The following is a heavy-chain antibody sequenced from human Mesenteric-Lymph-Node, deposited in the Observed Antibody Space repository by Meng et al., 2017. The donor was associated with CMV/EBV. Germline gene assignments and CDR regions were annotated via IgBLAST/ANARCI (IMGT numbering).Heavy chain of an antibody. CDR1: GDSISNSTYY. D-gene: IGHD3-22*01. CDR2: VHHSGTT. V-gene: IGHV4-39*01. J-gene: IGHJ4*02. Sequence: QLQGSGPGLVKPSEPLSPSCIVSGDSISNSTYYWTWIRQPPGKGLEWIGSVHHSGTTYYNPSLKGRLTISVDTSANLFSLRLTTVTAADTATYYCARRGNYDSDYSEYWGQGTLVTVSS. CDR3: ARRGNYDSDYSEY.